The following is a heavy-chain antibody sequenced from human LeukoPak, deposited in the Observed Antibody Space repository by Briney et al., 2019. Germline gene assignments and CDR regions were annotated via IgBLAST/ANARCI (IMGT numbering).Heavy chain of an antibody. D-gene: IGHD1-14*01. V-gene: IGHV4-39*07. Sequence: GSLRLSCTASGFTFSSYWMSWVRQPPGKGLEWIGSIYYSGSTYYNPSLKSRVTISVDTSKNQFSLKLSSVTAADTAVYYCARDNRGEDAFDIWGQGTMVTVSS. CDR1: GFTFSSYW. J-gene: IGHJ3*02. CDR2: IYYSGST. CDR3: ARDNRGEDAFDI.